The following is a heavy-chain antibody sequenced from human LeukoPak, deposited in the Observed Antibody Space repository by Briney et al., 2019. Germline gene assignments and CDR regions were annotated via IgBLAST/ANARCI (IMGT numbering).Heavy chain of an antibody. V-gene: IGHV3-48*01. CDR3: ARDSSWYGGGFDY. CDR1: GFTFSSYS. Sequence: GGSLRLSCAASGFTFSSYSMNWVRQAPGKGLEWVSYISSSSSTIYYADSVKGRFTISRDNAKNSLYLQMNSLRAEDTAVYYCARDSSWYGGGFDYWGQGTLVTVSS. CDR2: ISSSSSTI. D-gene: IGHD6-13*01. J-gene: IGHJ4*02.